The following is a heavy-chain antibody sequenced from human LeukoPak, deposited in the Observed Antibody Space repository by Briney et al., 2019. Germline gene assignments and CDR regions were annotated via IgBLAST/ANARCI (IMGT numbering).Heavy chain of an antibody. Sequence: PGGSLRLSCAASGFTVSSNYMSWVRQAPGKGLEWVSVIYSGGSTYYADSVKGRFTISRDNSKNTLYLQMNSLRAEDTAVYYCAKDAGATLTSFDYWGQGTLVTVSS. CDR3: AKDAGATLTSFDY. CDR2: IYSGGST. D-gene: IGHD1-26*01. CDR1: GFTVSSNY. J-gene: IGHJ4*02. V-gene: IGHV3-53*01.